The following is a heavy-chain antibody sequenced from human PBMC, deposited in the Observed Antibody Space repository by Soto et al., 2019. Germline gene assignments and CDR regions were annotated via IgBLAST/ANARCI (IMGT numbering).Heavy chain of an antibody. CDR1: GFTFNTYA. Sequence: GGSLRLSCAASGFTFNTYAMHWVRQAPGKGLEWVATTSYDEKNKYHTDSVKGRFTISRDNSKNTLYLQMNNLRTEDTAVYYCARPYSSGWSLPFDYWGQGTLVTVSS. V-gene: IGHV3-30*04. CDR2: TSYDEKNK. D-gene: IGHD6-19*01. CDR3: ARPYSSGWSLPFDY. J-gene: IGHJ4*02.